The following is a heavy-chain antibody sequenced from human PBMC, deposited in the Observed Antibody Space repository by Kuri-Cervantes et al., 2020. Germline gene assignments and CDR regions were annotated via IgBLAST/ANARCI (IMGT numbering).Heavy chain of an antibody. CDR3: ARHAPSAAGTRKPFFDY. D-gene: IGHD6-13*01. J-gene: IGHJ4*02. V-gene: IGHV4-39*01. CDR2: IYYSGST. Sequence: SQTLSLTCAASGFTVSSNYMSWIRQPPGKGLEWIGSIYYSGSTYYNPSLKSRVTISVDTSKNQFSLKLSSVTAADTAVYYCARHAPSAAGTRKPFFDYWGQGTLVTVSS. CDR1: GFTVSSNY.